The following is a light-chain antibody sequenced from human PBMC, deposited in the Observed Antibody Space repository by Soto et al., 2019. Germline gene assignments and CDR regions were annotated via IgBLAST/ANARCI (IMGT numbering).Light chain of an antibody. Sequence: EIVMTQSPATLSVSPGERATLSCRASQSVSSNLAWYQQKPGQAPRLLIYGASTRATGIPARFSGGGSGTEFTLTISSLQSEDFAVYYCQQFGSSPLFTFGPGTKVDIK. J-gene: IGKJ3*01. CDR1: QSVSSN. CDR2: GAS. V-gene: IGKV3-15*01. CDR3: QQFGSSPLFT.